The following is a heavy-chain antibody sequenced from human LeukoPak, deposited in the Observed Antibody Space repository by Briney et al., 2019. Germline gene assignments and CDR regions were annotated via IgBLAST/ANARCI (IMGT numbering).Heavy chain of an antibody. CDR1: FPPYMFVA. CDR2: TRYDGQTI. CDR3: ARDGCSGVLCNSDALSREY. J-gene: IGHJ1*01. Sequence: GGSLRLSSVERRFPPYMFVAYCVSQSPGKGLEWLTFTRYDGQTIHSTDSVKGRFTVSRDTGKFTVYLQMDILGPDDTAVYYCARDGCSGVLCNSDALSREYWAQGSLVTVSS. V-gene: IGHV3-30*02. D-gene: IGHD2-15*01.